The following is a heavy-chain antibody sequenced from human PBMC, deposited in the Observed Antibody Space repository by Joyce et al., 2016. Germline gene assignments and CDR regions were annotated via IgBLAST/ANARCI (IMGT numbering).Heavy chain of an antibody. D-gene: IGHD3-9*01. CDR1: GFTFDESA. J-gene: IGHJ4*02. CDR3: AKDSRRYSDWFDY. CDR2: ISWDSSKE. Sequence: EVQLVESGGGLVQPGRSLRLSCGTSGFTFDESAMHWVRQAPGKGLEWVSGISWDSSKEGYADSVKGRFTISRDNDKNSLYLQMNSLRAEDTALYYCAKDSRRYSDWFDYWGQGTLVTVSS. V-gene: IGHV3-9*01.